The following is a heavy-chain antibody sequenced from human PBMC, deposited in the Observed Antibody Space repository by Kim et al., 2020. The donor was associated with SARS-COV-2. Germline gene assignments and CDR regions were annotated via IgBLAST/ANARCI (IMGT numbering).Heavy chain of an antibody. Sequence: GGSLRLSCAASGFTFSSYGMHWVRQAPGKGLEWVAVIWNDGSNKYYADSVKGRFTISRDNSKNTLYLQMNSLRAEDTAVYYCARNFRYFDWCLDYWGQGTLVTVSS. J-gene: IGHJ4*02. CDR3: ARNFRYFDWCLDY. D-gene: IGHD3-9*01. CDR2: IWNDGSNK. CDR1: GFTFSSYG. V-gene: IGHV3-33*01.